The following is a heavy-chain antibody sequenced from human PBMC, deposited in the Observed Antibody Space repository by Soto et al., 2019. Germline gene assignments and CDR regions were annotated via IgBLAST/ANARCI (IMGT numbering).Heavy chain of an antibody. Sequence: PSETLSLTCTVSGGSISSGGYYWSWIRQHPGKGLERIGYIYNSGSTYYNPSLKSRVTISVDTSKNQFSLKLSSVTAADTAVYYFARLSTVTASRSWLPNYFDYWGQGTLVTVSS. CDR3: ARLSTVTASRSWLPNYFDY. CDR1: GGSISSGGYY. D-gene: IGHD4-17*01. V-gene: IGHV4-31*03. J-gene: IGHJ4*02. CDR2: IYNSGST.